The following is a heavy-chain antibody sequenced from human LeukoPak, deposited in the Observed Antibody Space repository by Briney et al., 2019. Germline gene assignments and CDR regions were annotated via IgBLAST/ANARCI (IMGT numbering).Heavy chain of an antibody. CDR2: ISYSGSTN. D-gene: IGHD6-13*01. CDR1: GGSISSGGYY. Sequence: PSETLSLTCTVSGGSISSGGYYWSWIRQHPGKGLEWIGYISYSGSTNNHNPSLKSRVTISVDTSKNQFSLKLSSVTAADTAVYYCARGVYIAAAQYGYWGQGTLVTVSS. V-gene: IGHV4-61*08. CDR3: ARGVYIAAAQYGY. J-gene: IGHJ4*02.